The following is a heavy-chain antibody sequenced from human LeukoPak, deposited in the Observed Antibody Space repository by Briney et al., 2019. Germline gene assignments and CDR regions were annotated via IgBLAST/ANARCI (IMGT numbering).Heavy chain of an antibody. CDR1: GGSISSYY. Sequence: SETLSLTCTVSGGSISSYYWSWIRQPPGKGLEWIGRIYTSGSTNYNPSLKSRVTMSVDTSKNQFSLKLGSVTAADTAVYYCARETRDFWSGYYKSFDYWGQGTLVTVSS. D-gene: IGHD3-3*01. CDR2: IYTSGST. J-gene: IGHJ4*02. V-gene: IGHV4-4*07. CDR3: ARETRDFWSGYYKSFDY.